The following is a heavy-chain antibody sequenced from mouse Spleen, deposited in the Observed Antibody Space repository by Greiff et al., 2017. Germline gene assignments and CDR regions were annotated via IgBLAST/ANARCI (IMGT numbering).Heavy chain of an antibody. CDR1: GYAFTNYL. V-gene: IGHV1-54*01. D-gene: IGHD2-10*02. CDR2: INPGSGDT. J-gene: IGHJ2*01. Sequence: QVHVKQSGAELVRPGTSVKVSCKASGYAFTNYLIEWVKQRPGQGLEWIGVINPGSGDTNYNEKFKGKATLTADKSSSTAYMQLSSLTSEDSAVYFCARSYGNYDFDYWGQGTTLTVSS. CDR3: ARSYGNYDFDY.